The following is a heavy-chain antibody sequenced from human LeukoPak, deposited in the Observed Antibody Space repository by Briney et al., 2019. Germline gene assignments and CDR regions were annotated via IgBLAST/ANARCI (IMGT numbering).Heavy chain of an antibody. CDR1: GGSFSDNY. CDR3: ARGLTSSSSINWFDP. Sequence: SETLSLTCAVYGGSFSDNYWSWIRQTPGKGLEWIGEINFRGSTNYNPSLKSRVTISVDTSKNEFSLKVRSVTAADSAVYFCARGLTSSSSINWFDPWGQGTQVIVSS. D-gene: IGHD6-13*01. CDR2: INFRGST. V-gene: IGHV4-34*01. J-gene: IGHJ5*02.